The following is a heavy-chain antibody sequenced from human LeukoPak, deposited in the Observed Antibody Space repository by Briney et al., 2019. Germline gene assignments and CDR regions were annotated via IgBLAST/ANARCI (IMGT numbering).Heavy chain of an antibody. CDR2: IKQDGSEK. Sequence: PGGSLRLSCAASGFTFSSYAMSWVRQAPGKGLEWVANIKQDGSEKYYVDSVKGRFNISRDNAKNSLYLQMNSLRAEDTAVYYCARDAGGYSTFDFWGQGTLVTVSS. V-gene: IGHV3-7*01. CDR3: ARDAGGYSTFDF. D-gene: IGHD4-23*01. J-gene: IGHJ4*02. CDR1: GFTFSSYA.